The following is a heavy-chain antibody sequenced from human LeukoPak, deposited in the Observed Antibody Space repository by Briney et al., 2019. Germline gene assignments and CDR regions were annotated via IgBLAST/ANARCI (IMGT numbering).Heavy chain of an antibody. D-gene: IGHD6-6*01. CDR3: ARLWQLVSPAFDI. Sequence: SETLSLTCTVSGGSISSYYWSWIRQPPGKGLEWIGYIYYSGSTNYNPSLKSRVTISLDTSKNQFSLKLSSVTAADTAVYYCARLWQLVSPAFDIWGQGTMVSVSS. V-gene: IGHV4-59*08. CDR1: GGSISSYY. J-gene: IGHJ3*02. CDR2: IYYSGST.